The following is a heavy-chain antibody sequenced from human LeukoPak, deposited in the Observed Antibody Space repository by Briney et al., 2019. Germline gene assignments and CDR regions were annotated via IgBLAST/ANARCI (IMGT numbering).Heavy chain of an antibody. CDR2: IIPIFGTA. CDR1: GGTFSSYA. CDR3: ARERNGDFLHLYGMDV. D-gene: IGHD4-17*01. Sequence: ASVKVSCKASGGTFSSYAISWVRQAPGQGLEWMGGIIPIFGTANYAQKFQGRVTITADEPTSTAYMELSSLRSEDTAVYYCARERNGDFLHLYGMDVWGQGTTVTVSS. J-gene: IGHJ6*02. V-gene: IGHV1-69*13.